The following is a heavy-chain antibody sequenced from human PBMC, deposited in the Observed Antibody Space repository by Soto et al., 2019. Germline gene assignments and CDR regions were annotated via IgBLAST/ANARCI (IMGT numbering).Heavy chain of an antibody. J-gene: IGHJ4*02. V-gene: IGHV3-74*01. CDR3: ARDLGGSHDY. Sequence: GGSLSLSCSASGFTFSTYWMHWVRQAPGKGLVWVSRIKTDGSVTTYADSVKGRFTISRDNAKNTLYLQMNTLRAEDTAVYYCARDLGGSHDYWGRGTLVTVSS. CDR2: IKTDGSVT. CDR1: GFTFSTYW. D-gene: IGHD3-16*01.